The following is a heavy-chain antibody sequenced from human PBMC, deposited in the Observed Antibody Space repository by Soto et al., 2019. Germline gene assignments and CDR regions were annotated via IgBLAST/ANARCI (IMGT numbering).Heavy chain of an antibody. Sequence: QVQLVQSGAEVKKPGASVKVSCKASGYSFTSYGVSWVRQAPGQGLEWMGWISGFNGKTNYAQKVQGRVIMTTDTSTSTAYMELRSLRSDDTAVYYCARSPQQYYDSSGTTDYWGQGTLVTVSS. V-gene: IGHV1-18*01. D-gene: IGHD3-22*01. CDR3: ARSPQQYYDSSGTTDY. CDR2: ISGFNGKT. J-gene: IGHJ4*02. CDR1: GYSFTSYG.